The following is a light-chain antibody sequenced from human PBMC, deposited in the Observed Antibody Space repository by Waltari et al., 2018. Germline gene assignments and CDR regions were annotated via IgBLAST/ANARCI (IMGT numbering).Light chain of an antibody. V-gene: IGKV3-11*01. CDR1: QSVSSY. CDR2: DAS. Sequence: EIVLTQSRPTLSLSPGERATLPCRASQSVSSYLDWYQPKPGQAPRLLIYDASNRATGIPARFSGSRSGTDFTLTISSLEPEDFAVYYCQQRSNWPPYTFGQGTKLEIK. CDR3: QQRSNWPPYT. J-gene: IGKJ2*01.